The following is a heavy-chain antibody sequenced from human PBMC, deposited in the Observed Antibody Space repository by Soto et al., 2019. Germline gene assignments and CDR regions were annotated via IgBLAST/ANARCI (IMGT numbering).Heavy chain of an antibody. V-gene: IGHV3-48*01. CDR2: ISSSSTTI. Sequence: ESGGGLVQPGGSLRLSCAASGFSFSSYSMNWVRQAPGKGLEWISYISSSSTTIFYADSVTGRFTVSRDTAKNSLYLQMSSLRAEDTAVYYCARDLHYALDYWGQGTLVTVSS. J-gene: IGHJ4*02. D-gene: IGHD4-17*01. CDR3: ARDLHYALDY. CDR1: GFSFSSYS.